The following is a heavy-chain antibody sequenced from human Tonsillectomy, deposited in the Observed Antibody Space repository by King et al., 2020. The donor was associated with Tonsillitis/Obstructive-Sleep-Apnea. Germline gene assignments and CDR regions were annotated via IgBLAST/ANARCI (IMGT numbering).Heavy chain of an antibody. D-gene: IGHD1-14*01. CDR3: AKGLPFVTPPPTGHVY. Sequence: VQLVESGGGLVQPGGSLRLSCAASGVPFSSYAMSWGRQAPGKGLEWVSAFSGSGGSTYYAAPVKGRFTISRDNSKNTPYLQMNSLRAEDTAVYYCAKGLPFVTPPPTGHVYCGQGALFTVSS. J-gene: IGHJ4*02. CDR2: FSGSGGST. V-gene: IGHV3-23*04. CDR1: GVPFSSYA.